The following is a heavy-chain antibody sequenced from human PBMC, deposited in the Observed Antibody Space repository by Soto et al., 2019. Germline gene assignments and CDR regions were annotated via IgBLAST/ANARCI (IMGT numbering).Heavy chain of an antibody. D-gene: IGHD3-10*01. J-gene: IGHJ4*02. CDR3: ARDRAEQLLWFGELSH. CDR1: GYTFTSYG. CDR2: ISAYNGNT. Sequence: QVQLVQSGAEVKKPGASVKVSCKASGYTFTSYGISWVRQAPGQGLEWMGWISAYNGNTNYAQKPQGRVTMTTDTSTSTADMELRSLRSDDTAVYYCARDRAEQLLWFGELSHWGQGTLVTVSS. V-gene: IGHV1-18*01.